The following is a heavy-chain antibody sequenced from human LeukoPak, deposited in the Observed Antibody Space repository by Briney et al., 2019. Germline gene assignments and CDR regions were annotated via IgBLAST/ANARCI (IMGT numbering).Heavy chain of an antibody. J-gene: IGHJ4*02. CDR2: IYPGDSDT. CDR1: GYSFTSYW. CDR3: ARLVGSSGWYSGVWD. Sequence: GESLKISCKGSGYSFTSYWIGWGRQMPGKGLEWMGIIYPGDSDTRYSPSFQVQVTISADKSISTAYLQWSSLKASDTAMYYCARLVGSSGWYSGVWDWGQGTLVTVSS. V-gene: IGHV5-51*01. D-gene: IGHD6-19*01.